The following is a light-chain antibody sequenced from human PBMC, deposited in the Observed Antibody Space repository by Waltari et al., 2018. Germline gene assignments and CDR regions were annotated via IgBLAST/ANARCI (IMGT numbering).Light chain of an antibody. CDR1: SPRSYY. J-gene: IGLJ2*01. Sequence: SSELTQDPAVSVALGQTVRITCQGDSPRSYYASWYQQKPGQAPVLVIYGKNNRPSGIPDRFSGSSSGNTASLTITGAQAEDEADYYCNSRDSSGNHLGVFGGGTKLTVL. V-gene: IGLV3-19*01. CDR2: GKN. CDR3: NSRDSSGNHLGV.